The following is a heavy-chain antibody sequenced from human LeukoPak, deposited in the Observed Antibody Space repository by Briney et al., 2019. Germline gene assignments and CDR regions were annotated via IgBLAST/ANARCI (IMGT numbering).Heavy chain of an antibody. CDR1: GYSISSGYY. Sequence: SETLSLTCTVSGYSISSGYYWGWIRQPPGKGLEWIGSIYHSGSTNYNPSLKSRVTISVDTSKNQFSLKLSSVTAEDTALYYCGRAYDFSRHWGQGTLVTVSS. J-gene: IGHJ4*02. D-gene: IGHD3-3*01. V-gene: IGHV4-38-2*02. CDR2: IYHSGST. CDR3: GRAYDFSRH.